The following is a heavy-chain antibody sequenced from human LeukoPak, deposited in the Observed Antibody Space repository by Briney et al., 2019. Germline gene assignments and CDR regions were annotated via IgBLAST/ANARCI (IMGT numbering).Heavy chain of an antibody. Sequence: SETLSLTCTVSVGSISNYSWTWIRQPPGKGLEWIGSIYYSGSTNYNPSLKSRVTISVDTSKNQFSLKLCSVTAADTAVYYCAGPDSDYWGQGTLVTVSS. V-gene: IGHV4-59*08. J-gene: IGHJ4*02. CDR1: VGSISNYS. CDR3: AGPDSDY. CDR2: IYYSGST.